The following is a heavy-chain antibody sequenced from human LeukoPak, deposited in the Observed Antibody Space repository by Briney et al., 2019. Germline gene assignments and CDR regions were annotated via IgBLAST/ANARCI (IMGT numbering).Heavy chain of an antibody. V-gene: IGHV3-33*01. CDR1: GFTFSSYG. J-gene: IGHJ3*02. CDR2: IWCDGSNK. D-gene: IGHD1-26*01. Sequence: GGSLRLSCAASGFTFSSYGVHWVRQAPGKGLEGVAVIWCDGSNKYYADSVKGRFTISRDNSKNTLYLQMNSLRAEDTAVYYCARAGSGSHPKELGAFDIWGQGTMVTVSS. CDR3: ARAGSGSHPKELGAFDI.